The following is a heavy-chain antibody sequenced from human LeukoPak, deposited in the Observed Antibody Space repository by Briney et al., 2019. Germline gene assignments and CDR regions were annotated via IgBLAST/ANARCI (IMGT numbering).Heavy chain of an antibody. D-gene: IGHD1-26*01. Sequence: SETLSLTCAVYGGSFSGYYWSWIRQPPGKGLEWIGEINHSGSTNYNPSLKSRVTISVDTSKNQFSLKVTSVTAADTAVYYCARGRGSYYPDWGHGTLVTVSS. CDR1: GGSFSGYY. V-gene: IGHV4-34*01. CDR2: INHSGST. CDR3: ARGRGSYYPD. J-gene: IGHJ4*01.